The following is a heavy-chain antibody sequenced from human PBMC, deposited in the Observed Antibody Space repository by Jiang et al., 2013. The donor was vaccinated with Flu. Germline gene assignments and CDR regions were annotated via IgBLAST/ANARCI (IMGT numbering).Heavy chain of an antibody. CDR2: NDTAGDP. D-gene: IGHD5-18*01. V-gene: IGHV3-13*05. CDR3: ARVWLVGPAAAEVDTAMGPGEHYFDY. J-gene: IGHJ4*02. Sequence: EVQLVESGGGLVQPGGSLRLSCAASGFTFSSYDMHWVRQATGKGLEWVSGNDTAGDPYYPGSVKGRFTISRENAKNSLYLQMNSLRAGDTAVYYCARVWLVGPAAAEVDTAMGPGEHYFDYWGQG. CDR1: GFTFSSYD.